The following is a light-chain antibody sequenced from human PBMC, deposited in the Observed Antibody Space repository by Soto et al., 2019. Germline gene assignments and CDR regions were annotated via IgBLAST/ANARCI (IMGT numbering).Light chain of an antibody. CDR3: CSFAGTYRRYV. Sequence: QSALTQPRSVSGSPGQPVTFSCTGTSGDVSAFEYVSWDLQPPGKVHKLKISDVTKWPSGVPARPSGSKSGNTASLTISGLQSEDEADYYCCSFAGTYRRYVFGTGTKVTVL. CDR2: DVT. V-gene: IGLV2-11*01. J-gene: IGLJ1*01. CDR1: SGDVSAFEY.